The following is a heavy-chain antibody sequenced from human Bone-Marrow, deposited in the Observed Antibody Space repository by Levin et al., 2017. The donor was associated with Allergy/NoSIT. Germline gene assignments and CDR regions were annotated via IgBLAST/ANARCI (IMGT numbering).Heavy chain of an antibody. J-gene: IGHJ4*02. CDR2: ISYDGTNK. V-gene: IGHV3-30*03. Sequence: GESLKISCVTSGFTFRSYDMHWVRQAPGKGLDWVTLISYDGTNKHYGDSVKGRFTVSRDNSKNTLYLEMNFLRPEDTAVYYCATDMIRFRRGGLDYWGQGTLVAVSS. D-gene: IGHD3-16*01. CDR1: GFTFRSYD. CDR3: ATDMIRFRRGGLDY.